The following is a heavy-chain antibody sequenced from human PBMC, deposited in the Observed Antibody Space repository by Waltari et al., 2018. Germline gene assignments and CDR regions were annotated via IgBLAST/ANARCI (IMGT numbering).Heavy chain of an antibody. Sequence: QLQLQESGPGLVKPSETLSLTCSVSGDSIITTYYYCGWIRQPPGNGLEWIVSIYYSGDTFYSPYLSSRVTISVDTSKNKFSLKLTSVTAADTALYYCARVTSEFRSPYFYFDLWGRGTLVTVSA. CDR1: GDSIITTYYY. CDR2: IYYSGDT. J-gene: IGHJ2*01. CDR3: ARVTSEFRSPYFYFDL. V-gene: IGHV4-39*07.